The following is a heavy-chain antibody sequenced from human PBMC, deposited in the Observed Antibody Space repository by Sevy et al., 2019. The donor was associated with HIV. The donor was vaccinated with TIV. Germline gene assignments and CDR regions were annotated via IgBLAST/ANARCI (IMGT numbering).Heavy chain of an antibody. CDR2: INEDGSTK. CDR1: GFNIRTHW. J-gene: IGHJ4*02. CDR3: VRALLKEDSL. D-gene: IGHD1-26*01. V-gene: IGHV3-7*01. Sequence: GRSLRLSCAASGFNIRTHWMLWVRQAPGKGLEWVANINEDGSTKYYFDSVKGRFTISRDNAENSVFLQMNSLRVEDTAVYYWVRALLKEDSLWGQGTLVTVSS.